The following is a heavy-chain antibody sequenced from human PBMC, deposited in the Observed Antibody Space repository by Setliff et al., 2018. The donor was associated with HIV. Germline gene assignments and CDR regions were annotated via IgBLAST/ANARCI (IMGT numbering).Heavy chain of an antibody. D-gene: IGHD2-21*02. CDR2: LNSNSDGT. Sequence: ASVHVSCLSSGYIRTRYYIPWVRQAARQGLEWMGWLNSNSDGTFYAQKFQDRVIMTRDTSSSTAYMELSSLTSDDTAVYYGARELGFAALHGLLGLWGKGTTVTVSS. CDR3: ARELGFAALHGLLGL. J-gene: IGHJ6*04. V-gene: IGHV1-2*02. CDR1: GYIRTRYY.